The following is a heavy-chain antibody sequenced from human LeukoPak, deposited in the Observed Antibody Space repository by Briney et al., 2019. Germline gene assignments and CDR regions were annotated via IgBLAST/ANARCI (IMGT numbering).Heavy chain of an antibody. D-gene: IGHD3-22*01. CDR3: ARDYYDSALDY. J-gene: IGHJ4*02. CDR2: IKQDGSEK. CDR1: GFTFSSYW. Sequence: PGGSLRLSCVASGFTFSSYWMNWVRRAPVKGLEWVAHIKQDGSEKNYVDSVKGRFTISRDNAKNSLYLQMSSLRAEDTAVYYCARDYYDSALDYWGQGTLVTVSS. V-gene: IGHV3-7*01.